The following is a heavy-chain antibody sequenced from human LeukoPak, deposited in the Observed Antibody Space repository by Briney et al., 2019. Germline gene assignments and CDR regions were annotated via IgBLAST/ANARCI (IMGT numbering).Heavy chain of an antibody. V-gene: IGHV3-23*01. CDR2: ISGSGGST. CDR1: GFSFSSYG. D-gene: IGHD2-21*01. CDR3: AKDQASYYYYMDV. Sequence: TGGSLRLSCAASGFSFSSYGMSWVRQAPGKGLEWVSGISGSGGSTYYGDSGKGRFTISRDNSKNTLYLQMNSLRAEDTAVYYCAKDQASYYYYMDVWGKGTTVTISS. J-gene: IGHJ6*03.